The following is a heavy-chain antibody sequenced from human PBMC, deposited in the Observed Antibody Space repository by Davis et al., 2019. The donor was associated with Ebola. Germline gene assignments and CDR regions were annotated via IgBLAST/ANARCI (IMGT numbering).Heavy chain of an antibody. CDR3: AGLYCSGGNCYQSY. CDR2: IWYDGSNK. V-gene: IGHV3-33*01. D-gene: IGHD2-15*01. J-gene: IGHJ4*02. Sequence: GGSLRLSCAASGFTFSSYGMHWVRQAPGKGLEWVAVIWYDGSNKYYADSVKGRFTISRDHSKNTLYLQMNSLRAEDTAVYYCAGLYCSGGNCYQSYWGQGTLVTVSS. CDR1: GFTFSSYG.